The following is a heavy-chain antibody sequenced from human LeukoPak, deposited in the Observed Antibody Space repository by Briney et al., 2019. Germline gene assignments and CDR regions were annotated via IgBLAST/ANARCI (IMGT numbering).Heavy chain of an antibody. V-gene: IGHV3-53*01. CDR2: IYSGGST. CDR1: GFTVSSNY. Sequence: GGSLRLSCAASGFTVSSNYMSWVRQAPGKGLEWVSVIYSGGSTYYADSVKGRFTISRDNSKNTLYLQMNSLRAEDTAVYYCASPLRRDYYYGMDVWGQGTTVTVSS. J-gene: IGHJ6*02. CDR3: ASPLRRDYYYGMDV.